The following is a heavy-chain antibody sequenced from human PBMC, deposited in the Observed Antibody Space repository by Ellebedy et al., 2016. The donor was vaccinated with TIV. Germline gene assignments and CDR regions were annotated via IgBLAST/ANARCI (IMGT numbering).Heavy chain of an antibody. J-gene: IGHJ2*01. CDR3: ASILGKDWYFDL. Sequence: GESLKISCAASGFTFDNYAMSWVRQAPGKGLEWVSTISATGYDTYYADSLKGRFTISRDNAKNSLYLQMNSLRAEDTAVYYCASILGKDWYFDLWGRGTLVTVSS. CDR1: GFTFDNYA. D-gene: IGHD3-3*02. V-gene: IGHV3-23*01. CDR2: ISATGYDT.